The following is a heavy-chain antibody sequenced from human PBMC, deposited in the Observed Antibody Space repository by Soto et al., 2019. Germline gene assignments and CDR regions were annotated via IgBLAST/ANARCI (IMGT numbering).Heavy chain of an antibody. CDR1: GGSISSGGYS. V-gene: IGHV4-30-2*01. CDR3: ARGNVVAIDY. D-gene: IGHD2-21*01. J-gene: IGHJ4*02. CDR2: IYHSGST. Sequence: QLQLQESGSGRVKPSQTLSLTCAVSGGSISSGGYSWSWIRQPPGKGLEWIGYIYHSGSTYYNPSLKGRVTISVDRSKNQFSLKLSSVTAADTAVYYCARGNVVAIDYWGQGPLVTVSS.